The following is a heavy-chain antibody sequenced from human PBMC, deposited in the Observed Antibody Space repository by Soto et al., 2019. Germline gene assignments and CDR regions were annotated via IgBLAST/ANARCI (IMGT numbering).Heavy chain of an antibody. V-gene: IGHV4-30-4*01. J-gene: IGHJ4*02. CDR1: GGSVTSDEDY. D-gene: IGHD5-18*01. Sequence: SETLFLTCTVSGGSVTSDEDYWTWIRQSPGKGLEWIGYISNSGSTGYNPSLKTRLSMSVDRSKNQFTLRLTSVTAADTAVYFCATESGSTYGYFDHWGQGTQVTVSS. CDR3: ATESGSTYGYFDH. CDR2: ISNSGST.